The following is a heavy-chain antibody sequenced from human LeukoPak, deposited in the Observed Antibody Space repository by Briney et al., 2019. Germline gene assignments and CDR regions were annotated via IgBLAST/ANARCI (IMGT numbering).Heavy chain of an antibody. V-gene: IGHV3-7*05. Sequence: PGESLRLSCAASGFTFSTYWMTWVRQAPGKGLEWVASIKQDGSEKFYVDSVKGRFTISRDNAKNSLFLQMNSLRAEDTAVYYCASHGTSDAFDIWGQGTMVTVSS. D-gene: IGHD1-1*01. CDR1: GFTFSTYW. J-gene: IGHJ3*02. CDR2: IKQDGSEK. CDR3: ASHGTSDAFDI.